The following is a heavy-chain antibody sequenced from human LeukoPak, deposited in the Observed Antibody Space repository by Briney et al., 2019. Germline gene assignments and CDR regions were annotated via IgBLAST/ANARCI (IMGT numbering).Heavy chain of an antibody. J-gene: IGHJ6*03. CDR3: AKRGQQLGEYYYYYYYMDV. D-gene: IGHD6-13*01. CDR1: GFTFSSYG. CDR2: IRYDGSNK. V-gene: IGHV3-30*02. Sequence: PGGFLRLSCAASGFTFSSYGMHWVRQTPGKGLEWVAFIRYDGSNKYYADSVKGRFTTSRDNSKNTLYLQMNSLRAEDTAVYYCAKRGQQLGEYYYYYYYMDVWGKGTTVTVSS.